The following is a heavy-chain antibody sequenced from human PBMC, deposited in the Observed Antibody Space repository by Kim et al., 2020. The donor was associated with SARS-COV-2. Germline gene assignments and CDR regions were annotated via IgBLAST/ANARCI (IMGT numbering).Heavy chain of an antibody. CDR3: ARQSRGDYEFY. V-gene: IGHV4-39*01. J-gene: IGHJ4*02. CDR2: T. Sequence: TYYNPSLKSRVTISVDTSKNQFSLKLSCVTAADTAVYYCARQSRGDYEFYWGQGTLVTVSS. D-gene: IGHD4-17*01.